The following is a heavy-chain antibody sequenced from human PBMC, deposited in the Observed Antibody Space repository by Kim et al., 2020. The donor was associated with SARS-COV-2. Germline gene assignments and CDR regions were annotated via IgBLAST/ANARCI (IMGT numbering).Heavy chain of an antibody. J-gene: IGHJ4*02. V-gene: IGHV3-33*05. Sequence: GGSLRLSCATSGFTFSDYGMQWVRQAPGKGLEWLAVISHDGSESFYADSVRGRFTISRDASKSALYLQMSKVEVADTALYYCAKLYGPNVREAGHFWGQGTLVTVSS. D-gene: IGHD2-8*01. CDR3: AKLYGPNVREAGHF. CDR2: ISHDGSES. CDR1: GFTFSDYG.